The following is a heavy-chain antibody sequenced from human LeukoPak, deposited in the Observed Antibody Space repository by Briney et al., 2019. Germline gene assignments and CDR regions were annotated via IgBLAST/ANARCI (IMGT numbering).Heavy chain of an antibody. CDR2: IYYSGTT. J-gene: IGHJ5*02. Sequence: PSETLSLTCAVSGGSIRRYYWSWIRQPPGKGLEWIGQIYYSGTTNYNPSLKSRVTISVDTSKNQFSLKLSSVTAADTAVYYCARVRVGFGASMGWFDPWGQGTLVTVSS. CDR1: GGSIRRYY. V-gene: IGHV4-59*01. D-gene: IGHD3-10*01. CDR3: ARVRVGFGASMGWFDP.